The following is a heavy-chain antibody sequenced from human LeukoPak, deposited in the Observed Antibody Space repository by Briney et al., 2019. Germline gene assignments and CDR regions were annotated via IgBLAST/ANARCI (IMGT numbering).Heavy chain of an antibody. CDR2: IIPIFGTA. J-gene: IGHJ4*02. D-gene: IGHD6-19*01. CDR3: ARSYSSGWYGNYYFDY. V-gene: IGHV1-69*05. CDR1: GGTFSSYA. Sequence: SVKVSCKASGGTFSSYAISWVRQAPGQGLEWMGRIIPIFGTANYAQKFQGRVTITTDESTSTAYMELSRLRSEDTAVYYCARSYSSGWYGNYYFDYWGQGTLVTVSS.